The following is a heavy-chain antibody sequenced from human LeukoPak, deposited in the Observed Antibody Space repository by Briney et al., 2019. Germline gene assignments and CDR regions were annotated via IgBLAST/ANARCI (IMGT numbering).Heavy chain of an antibody. CDR2: IDYSGTT. V-gene: IGHV4-59*12. CDR1: GGSISSYY. J-gene: IGHJ5*02. D-gene: IGHD2-2*01. CDR3: AREVDAAAAYNWYDP. Sequence: SETLSLTCTVSGGSISSYYWSWIRQPPGKGLEWIGTIDYSGTTYYKPSLKSRVTISVDTSKNQFSLKLSSVTAADTAVYYCAREVDAAAAYNWYDPWGQGTLVTVSS.